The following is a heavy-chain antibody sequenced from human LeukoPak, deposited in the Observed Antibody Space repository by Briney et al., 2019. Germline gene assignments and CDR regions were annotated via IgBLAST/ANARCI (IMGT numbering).Heavy chain of an antibody. Sequence: GGSLRLSCAASGFTFSSYWMSWVRQAPGKGLGWVANIKQDGSEKYYVDSVKGRFTISRDNAKNSLYLQMNSLRAEDTAVYYCASEEGYCSGGSCSVDAFDIWGQGTMVTVSS. CDR1: GFTFSSYW. D-gene: IGHD2-15*01. CDR3: ASEEGYCSGGSCSVDAFDI. J-gene: IGHJ3*02. CDR2: IKQDGSEK. V-gene: IGHV3-7*01.